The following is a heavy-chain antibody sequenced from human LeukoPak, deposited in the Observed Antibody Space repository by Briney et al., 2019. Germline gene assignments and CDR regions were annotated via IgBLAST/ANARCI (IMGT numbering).Heavy chain of an antibody. CDR1: GYSISSGYY. CDR2: IYHSGST. D-gene: IGHD5-24*01. J-gene: IGHJ4*02. Sequence: SETLSLTCAVSGYSISSGYYWGWIRQPPGKGLEWIGSIYHSGSTYYNPSLKSRVTISVDTSKNQFSLKLSSVTAADTAVYYCARPGDGYRFDYWGQGTLVTVSS. CDR3: ARPGDGYRFDY. V-gene: IGHV4-38-2*01.